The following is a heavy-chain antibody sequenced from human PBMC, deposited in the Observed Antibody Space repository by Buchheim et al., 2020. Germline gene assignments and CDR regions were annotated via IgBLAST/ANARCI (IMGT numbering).Heavy chain of an antibody. CDR2: ISSSSSYI. Sequence: EVQLLESGGGLVQPGGSLRLSCAASGFTFSSYSMNWVRQAPGKGLEWVSSISSSSSYIYYADSVKGRFTISRDNAKNSLYMQMNSLRAEDTAVYYCAAMGITTLLYSYYGMDVWGQGTT. CDR1: GFTFSSYS. CDR3: AAMGITTLLYSYYGMDV. D-gene: IGHD4/OR15-4a*01. V-gene: IGHV3-21*01. J-gene: IGHJ6*02.